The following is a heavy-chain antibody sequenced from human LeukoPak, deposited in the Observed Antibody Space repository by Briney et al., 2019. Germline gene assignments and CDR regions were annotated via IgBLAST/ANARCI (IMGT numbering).Heavy chain of an antibody. J-gene: IGHJ4*02. D-gene: IGHD5-12*01. CDR2: ISSGGGDT. CDR1: EFTFSNYA. Sequence: GGSLRLSCVASEFTFSNYAMNWVRQAPGKGLEWVSTISSGGGDTYIADSVKGRFTISRDNSKNTLYVQMNSLRAEDTAVYYCAKDLLAATIDYYFDYWGQGTLVTVSS. CDR3: AKDLLAATIDYYFDY. V-gene: IGHV3-23*01.